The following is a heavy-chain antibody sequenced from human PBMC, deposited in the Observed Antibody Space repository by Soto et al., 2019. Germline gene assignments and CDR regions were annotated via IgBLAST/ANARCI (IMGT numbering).Heavy chain of an antibody. CDR1: GSYITSGDYH. V-gene: IGHV4-30-4*01. D-gene: IGHD2-8*01. Sequence: PSETLSLTCSVSGSYITSGDYHWTGISQAPGKGLEWIGYISHSENTYYSQAIKNRIIISSDISMNQVSLRLNSVTAADTAVYFCAGFGVGDRDDTWGQGTLVTVSS. CDR3: AGFGVGDRDDT. J-gene: IGHJ4*02. CDR2: ISHSENT.